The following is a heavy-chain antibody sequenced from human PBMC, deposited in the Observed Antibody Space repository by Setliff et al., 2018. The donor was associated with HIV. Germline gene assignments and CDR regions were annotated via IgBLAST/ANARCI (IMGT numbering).Heavy chain of an antibody. D-gene: IGHD4-17*01. Sequence: SETLSLTCTVSGGSISSGNYYWNWIRQPAGKGLEWIGRFYTSGTIDYNPSLKSRVTMSVDTSKNQFSLKLTSVTASDTAVYYCARAAAGNTGPFDLWGQGSPVTVSS. CDR2: FYTSGTI. CDR1: GGSISSGNYY. J-gene: IGHJ4*02. V-gene: IGHV4-61*02. CDR3: ARAAAGNTGPFDL.